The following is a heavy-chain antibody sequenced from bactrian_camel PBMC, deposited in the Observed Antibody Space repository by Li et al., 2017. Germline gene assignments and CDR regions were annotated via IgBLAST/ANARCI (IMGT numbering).Heavy chain of an antibody. CDR3: AIGTARNVGPDRGHSVT. Sequence: HVQLVESGGDSVQAGGPLRLSCTATGVTLDFADMGWYRQAPGKEREEVAALDPDGRTTYADSVKGRFTISKDNAKNTLYLQMNSLKPEDTAMYYCAIGTARNVGPDRGHSVTGTRGPRSPSP. V-gene: IGHV3S55*01. CDR2: LDPDGRT. J-gene: IGHJ6*01. D-gene: IGHD3*01. CDR1: GVTLDFAD.